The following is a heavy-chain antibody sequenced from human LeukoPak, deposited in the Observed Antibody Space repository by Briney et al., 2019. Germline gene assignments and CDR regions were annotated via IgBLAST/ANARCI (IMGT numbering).Heavy chain of an antibody. Sequence: GGSLRLSCAASGFTFSSYAMSWVRQAPGKGLEWVSTISGNGGTTFYTDSAKGRFTISRDNSKNTLYLQMNSLRAEDTAVYYCAKGGGYSGTYQAFDIWGQGTMVTDSS. CDR2: ISGNGGTT. J-gene: IGHJ3*02. CDR1: GFTFSSYA. V-gene: IGHV3-23*01. D-gene: IGHD1-26*01. CDR3: AKGGGYSGTYQAFDI.